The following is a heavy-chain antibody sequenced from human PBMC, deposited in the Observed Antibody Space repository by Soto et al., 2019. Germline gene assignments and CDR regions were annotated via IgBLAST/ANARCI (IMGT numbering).Heavy chain of an antibody. Sequence: QVQLVQSGAEVKKPGSSVKVSCKASGGTFGSYAISWVRQAPGQGLEWMGGIIPIPGTANYAQKFQGRVTIAADESTSTAYMELSSLRSEDXAVYXXARSQGSSTSLEIYYYYYYGMDVWGQGTTVTVSS. J-gene: IGHJ6*02. V-gene: IGHV1-69*01. CDR3: ARSQGSSTSLEIYYYYYYGMDV. CDR1: GGTFGSYA. CDR2: IIPIPGTA. D-gene: IGHD2-2*01.